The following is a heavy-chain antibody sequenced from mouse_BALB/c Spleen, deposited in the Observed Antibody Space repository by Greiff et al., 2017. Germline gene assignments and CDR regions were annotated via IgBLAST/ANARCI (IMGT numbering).Heavy chain of an antibody. Sequence: EVKVVESGGGLVKPGGSLKLSCAASGFTFSSYTMSWVRQTPEKRLEWVATISSGGSYTYYPDSVKGRFTISRDNAKNTLYLQMSSLKSEDTAMYYCTRDSDFAYWGQGTLVTVSA. CDR2: ISSGGSYT. V-gene: IGHV5-6-4*01. J-gene: IGHJ3*01. CDR1: GFTFSSYT. CDR3: TRDSDFAY.